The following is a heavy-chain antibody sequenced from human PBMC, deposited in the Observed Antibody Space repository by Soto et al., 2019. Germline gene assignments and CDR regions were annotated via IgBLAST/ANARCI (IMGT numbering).Heavy chain of an antibody. V-gene: IGHV2-26*01. J-gene: IGHJ4*02. Sequence: SGPTLVNHTETHTLNCTVTGFSLTNARMGVSWIRQPPGKALEWLAHISSNDEKSYRITLMSRLTITKDTSKSQVVLTVTNVDPEDTATYYCARTMQGGDYSSCYFDNWGQGTPVTVSS. D-gene: IGHD6-19*01. CDR3: ARTMQGGDYSSCYFDN. CDR2: ISSNDEK. CDR1: GFSLTNARMG.